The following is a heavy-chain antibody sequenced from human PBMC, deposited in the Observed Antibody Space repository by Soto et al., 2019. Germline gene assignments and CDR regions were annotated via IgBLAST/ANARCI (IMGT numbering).Heavy chain of an antibody. J-gene: IGHJ4*02. CDR3: ARGTDYAGYFDY. V-gene: IGHV1-69*13. D-gene: IGHD4-17*01. Sequence: SVKVSCKASGGTFSNYAISWVRQAPGQGLEWMGGIILPFGTPNYAQKFQGRVTITADESMTTAYMELSGLRSEDTAVYYCARGTDYAGYFDYWGRGTLGTVS. CDR2: IILPFGTP. CDR1: GGTFSNYA.